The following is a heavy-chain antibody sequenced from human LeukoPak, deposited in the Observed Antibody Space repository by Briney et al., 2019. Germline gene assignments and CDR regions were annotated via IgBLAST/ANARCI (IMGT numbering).Heavy chain of an antibody. V-gene: IGHV1-69*13. CDR2: IIPIFGTA. J-gene: IGHJ4*02. D-gene: IGHD3-10*01. CDR3: ARDLRGSDTFDY. CDR1: GGTFSSYA. Sequence: SVKVSCKASGGTFSSYAISWVRQAPGQGLEWMGGIIPIFGTANYAQKFQGRVTITADESTSTAYMELSSLRSEDTAVYYCARDLRGSDTFDYWGQGTLVTVSS.